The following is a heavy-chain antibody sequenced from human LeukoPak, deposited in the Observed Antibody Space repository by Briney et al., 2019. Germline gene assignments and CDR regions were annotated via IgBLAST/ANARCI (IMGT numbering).Heavy chain of an antibody. CDR3: ARGRTMTGAFDI. CDR2: VSGYNGNA. D-gene: IGHD3-22*01. J-gene: IGHJ3*02. Sequence: ASVSVSCKASGYTFTRYGITWVRQAPGQGLEWMGWVSGYNGNANYAQKLQGRVTMTTDTSTSTTYMELKSLRSDDAAVFFCARGRTMTGAFDIWGQGTMVTVSS. V-gene: IGHV1-18*01. CDR1: GYTFTRYG.